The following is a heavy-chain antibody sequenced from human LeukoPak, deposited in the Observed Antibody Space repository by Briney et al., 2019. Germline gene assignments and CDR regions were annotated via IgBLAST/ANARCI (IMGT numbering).Heavy chain of an antibody. J-gene: IGHJ4*02. V-gene: IGHV4-59*12. CDR3: ARDKRHSYGKYFDP. CDR1: GDTLSTYY. Sequence: SETLSLTCSLSGDTLSTYYWNWIRQTPGRGLEWIGHISLGNSEYNPSLKSRVTISVDTSNNEYYLRLTSVTAADTALYFCARDKRHSYGKYFDPWSQGALVSVSS. CDR2: ISLGNS. D-gene: IGHD5-18*01.